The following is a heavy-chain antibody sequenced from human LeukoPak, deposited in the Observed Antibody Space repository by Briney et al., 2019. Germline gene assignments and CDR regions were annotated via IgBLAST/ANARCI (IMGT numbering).Heavy chain of an antibody. Sequence: GGSLRLSCAASGFIFSSHWMSWVRQAPGKGLEWVANINLDGNDKNYVDSVKGRFTISRDNAKNSLYLQMNSLRAKDTAMYYCVRSGSYFSKWGQGTLVTVSS. V-gene: IGHV3-7*01. CDR1: GFIFSSHW. CDR2: INLDGNDK. D-gene: IGHD1-26*01. J-gene: IGHJ4*02. CDR3: VRSGSYFSK.